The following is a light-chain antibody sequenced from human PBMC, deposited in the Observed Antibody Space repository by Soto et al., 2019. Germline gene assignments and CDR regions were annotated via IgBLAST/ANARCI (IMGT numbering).Light chain of an antibody. V-gene: IGLV2-23*01. J-gene: IGLJ1*01. CDR2: EGS. CDR3: CSYAGSSTYG. CDR1: SSDVGSYNL. Sequence: QSALTQPASVSRSPGQSITISCTGNSSDVGSYNLVSWYQQHPGKAPKLMIYEGSKRPSGVSNRFSGSKSGNTASLTISGLQAEDEADYYCCSYAGSSTYGFGTGTKVTVL.